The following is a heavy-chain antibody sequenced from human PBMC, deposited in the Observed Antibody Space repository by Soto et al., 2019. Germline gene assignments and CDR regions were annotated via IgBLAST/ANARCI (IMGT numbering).Heavy chain of an antibody. Sequence: SETLSLTCTVSGGSISRYYWSWIRQPPGKGLEWIGYLYNAGSTIYNPSLKSRVTISVDMSQNQFSLNLNYVTAADTAVYYCASRPSGSGFDPWGQGTLVTVSS. CDR3: ASRPSGSGFDP. V-gene: IGHV4-59*01. J-gene: IGHJ5*02. CDR2: LYNAGST. CDR1: GGSISRYY. D-gene: IGHD1-26*01.